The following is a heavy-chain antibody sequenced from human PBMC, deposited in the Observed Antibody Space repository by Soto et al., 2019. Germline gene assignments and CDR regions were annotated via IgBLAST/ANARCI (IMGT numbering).Heavy chain of an antibody. CDR2: IYYSGST. CDR3: AREPAMVRSEGWFDP. V-gene: IGHV4-59*01. J-gene: IGHJ5*02. D-gene: IGHD5-18*01. CDR1: GGSISSYY. Sequence: SETLSLTCTVSGGSISSYYWSWIRQAPGKGLEWIGYIYYSGSTNYNPSLKSRVTISVDTSKNQFSLTLSSVPAADTAVYYCAREPAMVRSEGWFDPGAREPWSPSPQ.